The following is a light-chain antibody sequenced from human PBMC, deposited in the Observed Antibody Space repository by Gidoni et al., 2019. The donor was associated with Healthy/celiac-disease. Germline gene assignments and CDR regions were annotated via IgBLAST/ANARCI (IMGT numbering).Light chain of an antibody. CDR1: QSLLHSNGYNY. CDR3: MQALQTPLT. J-gene: IGKJ4*01. CDR2: LGS. Sequence: DMVMPQPPLSLPVTPGEPASISCRSSQSLLHSNGYNYLDWYLQKPGQSPQLLIYLGSNRASGVPDRFSGSGSGTDFTLKISRVEAEDVGVYYCMQALQTPLTFGGGTKVEIK. V-gene: IGKV2-28*01.